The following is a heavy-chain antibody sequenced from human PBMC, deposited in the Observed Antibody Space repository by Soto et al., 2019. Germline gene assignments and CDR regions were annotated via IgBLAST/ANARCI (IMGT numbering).Heavy chain of an antibody. Sequence: QVQLQESGPGLVKPSETLSLTCTVSGGSISSYYWSWIRQPPGKGLEWIGYIYYSGSTNYNPSLKSRVTISVDTSKNQFSLKLSSVTAADTAVYYCVSDDILTGSQYWGQGTLVTVSS. CDR3: VSDDILTGSQY. J-gene: IGHJ4*02. CDR1: GGSISSYY. D-gene: IGHD3-9*01. CDR2: IYYSGST. V-gene: IGHV4-59*01.